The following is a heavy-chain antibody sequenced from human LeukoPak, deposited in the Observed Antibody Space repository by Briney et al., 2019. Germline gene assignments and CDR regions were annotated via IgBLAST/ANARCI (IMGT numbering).Heavy chain of an antibody. CDR1: GGSISSYY. J-gene: IGHJ4*02. D-gene: IGHD1-1*01. Sequence: PSETLSFTCTVAGGSISSYYWSGVRQPAGKGLEWIGRIYTGGITNYNPSLKSRLTMSLDTSKNQFSLNLRSVTAADTAIYYCARNDLDCWGRGTLVTVSS. V-gene: IGHV4-4*07. CDR2: IYTGGIT. CDR3: ARNDLDC.